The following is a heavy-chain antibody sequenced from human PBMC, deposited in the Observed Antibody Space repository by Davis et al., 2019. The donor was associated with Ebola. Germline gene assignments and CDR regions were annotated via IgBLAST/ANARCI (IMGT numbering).Heavy chain of an antibody. CDR2: IYYSGST. Sequence: SETLSLTCAVSGGSISSGGYSWSWIRQPPGKGLEWIGYIYYSGSTNYNPSLESRVTISVDTSKNQFSLKLSSVTAADTAVYYCARRSGYSSGWYSDWFDPWGQGTLVTVSS. D-gene: IGHD6-19*01. CDR3: ARRSGYSSGWYSDWFDP. V-gene: IGHV4-61*08. J-gene: IGHJ5*02. CDR1: GGSISSGGYS.